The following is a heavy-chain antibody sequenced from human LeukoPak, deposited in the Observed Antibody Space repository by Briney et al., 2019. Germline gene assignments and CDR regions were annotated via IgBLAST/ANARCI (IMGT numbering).Heavy chain of an antibody. V-gene: IGHV1-2*04. CDR3: ARPLEPTMEIDY. Sequence: ASVKVSCKASGYTFTGYYMHWVRQAPGQGLEWMGWINPNSGGTNYAQKFQGWVTMTRDTSISTAYMELSRLRSDDTAVYYCARPLEPTMEIDYWGQGTLVTVSS. CDR1: GYTFTGYY. J-gene: IGHJ4*02. D-gene: IGHD3-10*01. CDR2: INPNSGGT.